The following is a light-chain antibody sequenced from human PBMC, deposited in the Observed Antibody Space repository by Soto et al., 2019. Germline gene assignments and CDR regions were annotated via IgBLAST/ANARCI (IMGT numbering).Light chain of an antibody. V-gene: IGLV2-8*01. Sequence: QSALTQPPSASGSPGQPVTISCTGTSSDVGGYNYVSWYQQHPGKAPKLMIYEVSKRPSGVPDRFSGSKSGNTASLTVSGLQAEDEADYYCSSYAGSSNLRGYVFGTGTKVTVL. CDR1: SSDVGGYNY. J-gene: IGLJ1*01. CDR2: EVS. CDR3: SSYAGSSNLRGYV.